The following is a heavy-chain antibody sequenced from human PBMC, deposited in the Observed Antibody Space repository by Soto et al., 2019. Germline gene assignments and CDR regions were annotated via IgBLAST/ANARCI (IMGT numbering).Heavy chain of an antibody. Sequence: QLQLQESGSGLVKPSQTLSLTCAVSGGSISSGGYSWSWIRQPPGKGLEWIGYIYHSGSTYYNPSPTRRLTIPVHRPKTKFSLKVGSGPAADTAVYYCARVPGPWGQGPLATVPP. CDR1: GGSISSGGYS. V-gene: IGHV4-30-2*01. CDR2: IYHSGST. D-gene: IGHD3-10*01. CDR3: ARVPGP. J-gene: IGHJ5*02.